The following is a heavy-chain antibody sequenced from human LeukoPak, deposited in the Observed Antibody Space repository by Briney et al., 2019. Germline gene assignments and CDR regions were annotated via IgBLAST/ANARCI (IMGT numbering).Heavy chain of an antibody. CDR1: GDSVSSNSAA. V-gene: IGHV6-1*01. D-gene: IGHD6-19*01. Sequence: SQTLSLTCAISGDSVSSNSAAWNWIRQSPSRGLEWLGRTNYRSKWYNDYAVSVKSRITINPDTSKNQFSLQLNSVTPEDTAVYYCAASRSGVAVAGFWDNWFDPWGQGTLVTVSS. CDR3: AASRSGVAVAGFWDNWFDP. J-gene: IGHJ5*02. CDR2: TNYRSKWYN.